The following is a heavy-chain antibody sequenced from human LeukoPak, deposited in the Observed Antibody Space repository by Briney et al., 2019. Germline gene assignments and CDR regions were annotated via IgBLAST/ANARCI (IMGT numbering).Heavy chain of an antibody. J-gene: IGHJ6*03. CDR3: ARDPDPDYYYYMDV. Sequence: GASVKVSCKASGYTFTSYGISWVRQAPGQGLEWMGWISAYNGNTNYAQKLQGRVTMTTDTSTSTAYMELRSLRSDDTAVYYCARDPDPDYYYYMDVWGKGTTVTVSS. CDR2: ISAYNGNT. V-gene: IGHV1-18*01. CDR1: GYTFTSYG.